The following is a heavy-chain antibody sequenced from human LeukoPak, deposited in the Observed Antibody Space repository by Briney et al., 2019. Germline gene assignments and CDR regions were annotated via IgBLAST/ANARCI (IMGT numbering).Heavy chain of an antibody. CDR1: GGSISSYY. CDR2: ISGSGGST. CDR3: ANSEEGVYYFDY. D-gene: IGHD2-8*01. J-gene: IGHJ4*02. V-gene: IGHV3-23*01. Sequence: ETLSLTCTVSGGSISSYYWSWVRQAPGKGLEWVSAISGSGGSTYYADSVKGRFTISRDNSKNTLYLQMNSLRAEDTAVYYCANSEEGVYYFDYWGQGTLVTVSS.